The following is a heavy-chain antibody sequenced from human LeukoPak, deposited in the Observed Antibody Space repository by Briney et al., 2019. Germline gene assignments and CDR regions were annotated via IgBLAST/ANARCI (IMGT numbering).Heavy chain of an antibody. CDR1: GFTFSRYW. Sequence: GGSLRLSCAASGFTFSRYWMSWVRQAPGKGLEWVANIKQDGSEKYYVDSVKGRFTISRDNAKNSLYLQMNSLRAEDTAVYYCAKATGYLLWGQGTLVIVSS. D-gene: IGHD1-14*01. V-gene: IGHV3-7*03. CDR2: IKQDGSEK. CDR3: AKATGYLL. J-gene: IGHJ4*02.